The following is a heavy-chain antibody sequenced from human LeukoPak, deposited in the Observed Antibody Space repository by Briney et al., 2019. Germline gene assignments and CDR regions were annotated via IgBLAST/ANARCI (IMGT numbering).Heavy chain of an antibody. CDR2: ISGSGGNT. V-gene: IGHV3-23*01. D-gene: IGHD3-16*02. Sequence: GGSLRLSCSASGFTFSSYAMSWVRQAPGKGLEWVSAISGSGGNTYYADSVKGRFTMSRDNSKNTLYLQMNSLRAEDTAVYFCAKTVSGSHSYQGGDYWGQGTLVTVST. CDR3: AKTVSGSHSYQGGDY. CDR1: GFTFSSYA. J-gene: IGHJ4*02.